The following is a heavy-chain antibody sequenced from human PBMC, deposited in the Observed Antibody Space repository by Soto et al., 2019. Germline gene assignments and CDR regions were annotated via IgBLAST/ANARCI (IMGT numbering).Heavy chain of an antibody. CDR3: ARRIAALYYMDV. J-gene: IGHJ6*03. CDR2: IYYSGST. V-gene: IGHV4-59*08. Sequence: SETLSLTCTVSGGSISTFYWSWIRQPPGKGLEWIGYIYYSGSTNYNPSLKSRVTISVDTSKNQFSLRLSSVTAADTAVYSCARRIAALYYMDVWGKGTTVTVSS. CDR1: GGSISTFY. D-gene: IGHD6-6*01.